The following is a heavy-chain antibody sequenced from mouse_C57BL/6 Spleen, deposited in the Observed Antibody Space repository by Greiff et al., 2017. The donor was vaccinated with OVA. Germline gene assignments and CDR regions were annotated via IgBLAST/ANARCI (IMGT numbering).Heavy chain of an antibody. D-gene: IGHD2-3*01. V-gene: IGHV1-50*01. J-gene: IGHJ3*01. Sequence: VQLQQSGAELVKPGASVKLSCKASGYTFTSYWMQWVKQRPGQGLEWIGEIDPSDSYTNYNQKFKGKATLTVDTSSSTAYMQLSSLTSEDSAVYYCARREGYYDFAYWGQGTLVTVSA. CDR2: IDPSDSYT. CDR3: ARREGYYDFAY. CDR1: GYTFTSYW.